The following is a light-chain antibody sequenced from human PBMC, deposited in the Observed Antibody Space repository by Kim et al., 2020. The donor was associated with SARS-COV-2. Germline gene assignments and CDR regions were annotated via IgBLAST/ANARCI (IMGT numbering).Light chain of an antibody. CDR3: QAWDSSTYV. V-gene: IGLV3-1*01. J-gene: IGLJ1*01. CDR2: QDT. CDR1: KLRDKY. Sequence: SYELTQPPSVSVSPGQTAGITCSGDKLRDKYVCWYQHKPGQSPVVVIYQDTRRPSGIPERFSGSKSGNTATLTISGTQAMDEADYYCQAWDSSTYVFGAG.